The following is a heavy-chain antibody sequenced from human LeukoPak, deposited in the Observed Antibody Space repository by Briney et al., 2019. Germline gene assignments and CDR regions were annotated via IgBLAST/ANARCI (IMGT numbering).Heavy chain of an antibody. CDR3: ARDPFMITFGGVIVPSQGAFDI. D-gene: IGHD3-16*02. J-gene: IGHJ3*02. CDR2: INPNSGGT. CDR1: GYTFTGYY. Sequence: ASVKVSCKAFGYTFTGYYMHWVRQAPGQGLEGMGWINPNSGGTNYTQKFQGWVTMTRDTSISTAYMELSRLRSDATAVYYCARDPFMITFGGVIVPSQGAFDIWGQGTMATVYS. V-gene: IGHV1-2*04.